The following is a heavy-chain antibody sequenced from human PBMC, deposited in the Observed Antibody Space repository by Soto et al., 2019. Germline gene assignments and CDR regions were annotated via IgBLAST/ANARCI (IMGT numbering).Heavy chain of an antibody. CDR2: IYYSGST. CDR3: AREGYSSGWLRGFDY. CDR1: GGSISSGGYY. J-gene: IGHJ4*02. V-gene: IGHV4-31*03. D-gene: IGHD6-19*01. Sequence: SETLSLTCTVSGGSISSGGYYWSWIRQHPGKGLEWIGYIYYSGSTYYNPSLKSRVTISVDTSKNQFSLKLSSVTAADTAVYYCAREGYSSGWLRGFDYWGQGTLVTVSS.